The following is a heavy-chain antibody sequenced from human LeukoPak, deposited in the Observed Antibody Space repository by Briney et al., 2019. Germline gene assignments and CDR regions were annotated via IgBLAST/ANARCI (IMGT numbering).Heavy chain of an antibody. CDR1: SGPISPYY. CDR2: IYYSGST. CDR3: ARHSQVTRNWFDP. V-gene: IGHV4-59*08. J-gene: IGHJ5*02. D-gene: IGHD2-21*02. Sequence: PSETLSLTCTVSSGPISPYYWSWIRQPPGKGLEWIGDIYYSGSTNYNPSLKSRVTISVDTSKNQFSLKLSSVTAADTAVYYCARHSQVTRNWFDPWGQGTLVTVSS.